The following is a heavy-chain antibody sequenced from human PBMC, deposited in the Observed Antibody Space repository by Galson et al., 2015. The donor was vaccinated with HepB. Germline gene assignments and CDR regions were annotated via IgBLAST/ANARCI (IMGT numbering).Heavy chain of an antibody. CDR1: GFTFSSYW. J-gene: IGHJ4*02. Sequence: SLRLSCAASGFTFSSYWMHWVRQAPGQGLVWVSRINSDGNSTSYADSVKGRFTISRDNAKNTLYLQMNSLRAEDTAVYYCARGSRVGEVRTRLRYFDYWGQGTLVTVSS. CDR2: INSDGNST. V-gene: IGHV3-74*01. CDR3: ARGSRVGEVRTRLRYFDY. D-gene: IGHD3-16*01.